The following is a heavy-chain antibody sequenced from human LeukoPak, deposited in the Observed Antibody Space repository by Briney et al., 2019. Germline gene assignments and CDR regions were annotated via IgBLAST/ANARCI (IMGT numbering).Heavy chain of an antibody. Sequence: GGSLRLSRAVSGFTSSSYAMSWVRQAPGKGREGGSAISGRDGSTYYADSVKGRFTISRDNSKNTLYLQMNSLRAEDTAKYYCAKDLSTVAGLIDYWGQGTLVTVS. V-gene: IGHV3-23*01. J-gene: IGHJ4*02. D-gene: IGHD6-19*01. CDR3: AKDLSTVAGLIDY. CDR2: ISGRDGST. CDR1: GFTSSSYA.